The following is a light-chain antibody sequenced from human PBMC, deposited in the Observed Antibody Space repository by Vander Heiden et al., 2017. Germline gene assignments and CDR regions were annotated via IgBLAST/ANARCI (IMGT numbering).Light chain of an antibody. CDR3: QQDCSSRQT. CDR1: KSVSSSY. Sequence: EIVLTQSPGTLSLSPGERATLSCRASKSVSSSYLAWYQQKPGQAPRLLIYGASSRATGIPDRFSGSGSGTDFTLTISRLEPEDFAVYYCQQDCSSRQTFGGGTKVEIK. V-gene: IGKV3-20*01. J-gene: IGKJ4*01. CDR2: GAS.